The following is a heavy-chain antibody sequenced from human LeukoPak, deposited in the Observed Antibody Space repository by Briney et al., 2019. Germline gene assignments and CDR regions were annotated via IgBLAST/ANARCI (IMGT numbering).Heavy chain of an antibody. CDR1: GFTFSNYW. Sequence: GVSLRLSCAASGFTFSNYWMSWVRQAPGKGLEWVANINKDGSEKYFVDSVKGRFTISRDHAKNSLYLQMNSLRAEDTAVYYCTRSSGDYWGQGTLVTVSS. CDR3: TRSSGDY. J-gene: IGHJ4*02. CDR2: INKDGSEK. D-gene: IGHD6-19*01. V-gene: IGHV3-7*01.